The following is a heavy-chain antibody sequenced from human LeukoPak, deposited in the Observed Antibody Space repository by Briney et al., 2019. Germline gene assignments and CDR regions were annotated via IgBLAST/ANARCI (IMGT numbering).Heavy chain of an antibody. Sequence: GGSLRLSCATSGFTFNYYVMKWVRQAPGKGLECLSYISASSQTIYYADSVEGRFTISRDNAKSSLYLQMNSLRAEDTAVFYCARDPGYSNSPYYLDYWGQGTLVTVSS. J-gene: IGHJ4*02. CDR2: ISASSQTI. D-gene: IGHD5-12*01. V-gene: IGHV3-48*04. CDR3: ARDPGYSNSPYYLDY. CDR1: GFTFNYYV.